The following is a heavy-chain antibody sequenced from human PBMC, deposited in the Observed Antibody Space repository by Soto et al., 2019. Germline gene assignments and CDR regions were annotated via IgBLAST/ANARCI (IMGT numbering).Heavy chain of an antibody. CDR3: ARRYGGTFDY. J-gene: IGHJ4*02. V-gene: IGHV4-30-2*01. CDR1: GCSISSGGYS. Sequence: TLSLTCAVSGCSISSGGYSWSCIRQPPGKGLEWIGYIYHSGSTYYNPSLKSRVTISVDRSKNQFSLKLSSVTAADTAVYYCARRYGGTFDYWGQGTLVTVSS. CDR2: IYHSGST. D-gene: IGHD2-15*01.